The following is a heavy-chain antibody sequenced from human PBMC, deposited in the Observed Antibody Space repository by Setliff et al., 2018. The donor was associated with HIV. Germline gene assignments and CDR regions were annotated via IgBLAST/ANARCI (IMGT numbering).Heavy chain of an antibody. V-gene: IGHV4-39*01. CDR1: GDSITNDDYY. J-gene: IGHJ6*03. Sequence: SETLSLTCTVSGDSITNDDYYWGWIRQPPGKGLEWIGIIHYSGRSYYDPSLKSRLTIFVDTSKNQFSLKLTSVTAADTAVYYCARGPRPVDVDYYYMDVWGKGTTVTV. CDR2: IHYSGRS. CDR3: ARGPRPVDVDYYYMDV.